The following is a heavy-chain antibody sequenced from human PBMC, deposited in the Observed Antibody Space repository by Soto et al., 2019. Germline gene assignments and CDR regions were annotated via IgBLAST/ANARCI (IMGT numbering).Heavy chain of an antibody. CDR2: ISYDGSNK. D-gene: IGHD2-21*02. Sequence: QVQLVESGGGVVQPGRSLRLSCAASGFTFSSYGMHWVRQAPGKGLEWVAVISYDGSNKYYADSVKGRFTISRDNSKNTLYLQMNSLRAEDTAVYYCAKDLLRGVDCCGDYWGQGTLVTVSS. CDR3: AKDLLRGVDCCGDY. J-gene: IGHJ4*02. CDR1: GFTFSSYG. V-gene: IGHV3-30*18.